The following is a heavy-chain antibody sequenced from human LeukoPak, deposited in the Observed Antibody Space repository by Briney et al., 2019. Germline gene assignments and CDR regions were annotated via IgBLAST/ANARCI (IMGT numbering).Heavy chain of an antibody. V-gene: IGHV3-9*01. Sequence: GGCLRLSCAASGFTFDEYAMHWVRQAPGKGLEWVSSISWNSGSIGYADSVKSRFTISRDNAKNSLYLQMNSLRAEDTALYYCAKGTDYYGSGSYHYWGQGTLVTVSS. D-gene: IGHD3-10*01. CDR3: AKGTDYYGSGSYHY. CDR1: GFTFDEYA. J-gene: IGHJ4*02. CDR2: ISWNSGSI.